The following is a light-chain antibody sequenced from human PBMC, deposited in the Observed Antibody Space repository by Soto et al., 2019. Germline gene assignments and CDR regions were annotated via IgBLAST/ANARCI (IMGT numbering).Light chain of an antibody. CDR1: YSNIGSNT. CDR2: SNN. J-gene: IGLJ2*01. Sequence: QSLLTQPPSVSATPGQRVTISCSGTYSNIGSNTVAWYQRLPGAAPKLLIYSNNERPSGVPDRFSGSKSGSSASLAISGLQSEDEADYYCAEWDDSLNSPRMLFGGGTKVTVL. V-gene: IGLV1-44*01. CDR3: AEWDDSLNSPRML.